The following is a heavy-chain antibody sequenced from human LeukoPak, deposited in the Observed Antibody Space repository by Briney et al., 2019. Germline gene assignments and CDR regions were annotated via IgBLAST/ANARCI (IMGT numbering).Heavy chain of an antibody. D-gene: IGHD2-15*01. J-gene: IGHJ6*03. CDR1: GFTFSSYG. CDR2: ISYDGSNK. Sequence: PGGSLRLSCAASGFTFSSYGMHWVRQAPGKGLEWVAVISYDGSNKYYADSVKGRFTISRDNSKNTLYLQMNSLRAEDTAVYYCAKAPSRGGCSGGSCYYYYYMDVWGKGTTVTVSS. CDR3: AKAPSRGGCSGGSCYYYYYMDV. V-gene: IGHV3-30*18.